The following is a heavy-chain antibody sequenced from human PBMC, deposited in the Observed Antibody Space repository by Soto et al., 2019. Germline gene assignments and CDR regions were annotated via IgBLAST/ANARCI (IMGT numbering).Heavy chain of an antibody. V-gene: IGHV4-34*01. CDR1: GGSLSGYF. CDR3: ASYHYFDFWIGSRHYMDA. D-gene: IGHD3-3*01. Sequence: QVHLEQGGAGLLKPSETLSLTCAFYGGSLSGYFLSWVRQSPGKGLEWIGEINHSGSTNYNPSLKSRVIISADTSKHQFSLRLSSVTAADSGIYYCASYHYFDFWIGSRHYMDAWGRGTTVTVSS. J-gene: IGHJ6*03. CDR2: INHSGST.